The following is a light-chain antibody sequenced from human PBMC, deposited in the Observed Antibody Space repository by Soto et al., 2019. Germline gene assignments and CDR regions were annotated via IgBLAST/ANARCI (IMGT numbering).Light chain of an antibody. CDR2: DAS. CDR1: HSVSSSY. V-gene: IGKV3D-20*02. CDR3: QQRSNWPPLT. Sequence: EIVLTQSPGTLSLSPGERATLSCRASHSVSSSYLAWYQQNPGQAPRLLIYDASNRATGIPARFSGSGSGTDFTLTISSLEPEDFAVYYCQQRSNWPPLTFGGGTKVEIK. J-gene: IGKJ4*01.